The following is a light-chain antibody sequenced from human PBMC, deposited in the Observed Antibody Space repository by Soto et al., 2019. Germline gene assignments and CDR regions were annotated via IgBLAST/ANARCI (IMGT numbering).Light chain of an antibody. CDR2: EVS. J-gene: IGLJ2*01. Sequence: QSALTQPASVSGSPGQSITISCTGTSSDVGGYNYVSRYQQHPGKAPKLMIYEVSNRPSGVSNRFSASKSGNTASLTISGLQAEDEADYYCSSYSISSALVVFGGGTKLTVL. V-gene: IGLV2-14*01. CDR3: SSYSISSALVV. CDR1: SSDVGGYNY.